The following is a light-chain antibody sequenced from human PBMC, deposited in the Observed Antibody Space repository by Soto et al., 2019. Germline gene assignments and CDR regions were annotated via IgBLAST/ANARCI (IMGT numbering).Light chain of an antibody. V-gene: IGKV1-39*01. CDR3: QQSDGAPRT. Sequence: DIQMTQSPSSLSASVGDTVSITCRASQSISKYVNWYQQKPGRPPKLLIYAASTLQSGVPSRFSGSGSVTEFTLTISSPQPEDFATYYCQQSDGAPRTFGQGTKVEIK. CDR1: QSISKY. CDR2: AAS. J-gene: IGKJ1*01.